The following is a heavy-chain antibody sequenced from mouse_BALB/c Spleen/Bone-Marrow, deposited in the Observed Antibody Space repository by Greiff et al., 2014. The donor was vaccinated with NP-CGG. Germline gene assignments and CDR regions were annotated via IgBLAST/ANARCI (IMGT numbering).Heavy chain of an antibody. J-gene: IGHJ4*01. CDR2: ISSGGSYT. CDR1: GFIFSYYA. V-gene: IGHV5-9-4*01. CDR3: SGDRGDY. D-gene: IGHD3-1*01. Sequence: DVQLVESGGGLVKPGGSLKFSCAASGFIFSYYAMSWVRQSPEKRLEWVAEISSGGSYTYYPDTVTGRFTISRDNAKNTLYLKMSSLRSEDTAMYYCSGDRGDYWGQGTSVTVSS.